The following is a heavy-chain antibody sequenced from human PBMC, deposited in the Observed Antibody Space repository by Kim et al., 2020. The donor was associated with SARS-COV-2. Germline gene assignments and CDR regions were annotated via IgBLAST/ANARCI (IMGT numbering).Heavy chain of an antibody. CDR2: IKSKTDGGTT. CDR3: TTELPPTRAMIVVVITTRGGAFDI. Sequence: GGSLRLSCAASGFTFSNAWMSWVRQAPGKGLEWVGRIKSKTDGGTTDYAAPVKGRFTISRDDSKNTLYLQMNSLKTEDTAVYYCTTELPPTRAMIVVVITTRGGAFDIWGQGTMVTVSS. D-gene: IGHD3-22*01. V-gene: IGHV3-15*01. CDR1: GFTFSNAW. J-gene: IGHJ3*02.